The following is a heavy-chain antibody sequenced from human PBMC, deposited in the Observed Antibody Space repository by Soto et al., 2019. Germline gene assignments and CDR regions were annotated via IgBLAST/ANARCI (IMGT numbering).Heavy chain of an antibody. Sequence: GPQVKVSSKASGGTFSSYAISWVRQAPGQGLEWKGGIIPIFGTANYAQKFQGRVTITADESTSTAYMELSSLRSEDTAVYYCASGSGYDFWSGYYTNNGGGYYYYGMDVWGQGTTVTVSS. J-gene: IGHJ6*02. D-gene: IGHD3-3*01. CDR3: ASGSGYDFWSGYYTNNGGGYYYYGMDV. CDR2: IIPIFGTA. CDR1: GGTFSSYA. V-gene: IGHV1-69*13.